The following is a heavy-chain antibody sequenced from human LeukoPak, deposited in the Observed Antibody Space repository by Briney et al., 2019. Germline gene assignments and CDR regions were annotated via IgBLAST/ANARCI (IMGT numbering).Heavy chain of an antibody. J-gene: IGHJ4*02. Sequence: PGGSLRLSCVASGYTFSSHGMTWVRQAPGKELEWVSNINGPGDNPYYSETVKGRLTISRDNSKYTVYLQMNSLRAEDTAIYYCAKVTVCFGCYFDYWGQGILVTVSS. CDR3: AKVTVCFGCYFDY. CDR2: INGPGDNP. D-gene: IGHD3-10*02. V-gene: IGHV3-23*01. CDR1: GYTFSSHG.